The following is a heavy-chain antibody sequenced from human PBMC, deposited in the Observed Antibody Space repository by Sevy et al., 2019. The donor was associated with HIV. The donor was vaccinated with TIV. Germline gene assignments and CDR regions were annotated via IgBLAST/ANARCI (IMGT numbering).Heavy chain of an antibody. J-gene: IGHJ4*02. CDR2: ITGGERT. CDR1: GFTFSSDA. D-gene: IGHD6-6*01. Sequence: GGSLRLSCAASGFTFSSDAMSWVRQAPGKGLEGVSRITGGERTYYADSVKGRFTISRDNSKNTLYLQMNSLRVDDTAVYYCAKGASSSDYFYYWGQGTLVTVSS. V-gene: IGHV3-23*01. CDR3: AKGASSSDYFYY.